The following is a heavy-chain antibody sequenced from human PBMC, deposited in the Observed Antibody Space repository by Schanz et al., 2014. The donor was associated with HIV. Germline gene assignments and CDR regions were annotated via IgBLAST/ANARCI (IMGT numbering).Heavy chain of an antibody. J-gene: IGHJ4*02. CDR3: ARAPSDFWMAYFDY. D-gene: IGHD3-3*01. CDR2: ISSGSTYI. CDR1: GFTFSDYT. V-gene: IGHV3-21*01. Sequence: VQLVESGGGVVQPGRSLRLSCAASGFTFSDYTMHWVRQAPGKGLEWVSSISSGSTYIYVADSLKGRSTISRDNAQNSLYLQLNSLRAEDTAVYYCARAPSDFWMAYFDYWGQGTLVTVSS.